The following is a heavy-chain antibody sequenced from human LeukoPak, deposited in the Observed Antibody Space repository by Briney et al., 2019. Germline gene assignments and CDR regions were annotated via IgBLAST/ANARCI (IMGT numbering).Heavy chain of an antibody. V-gene: IGHV1-2*02. D-gene: IGHD6-19*01. CDR1: GYTFTDYY. CDR3: ARSIAVAGSPYNWFDP. Sequence: ASVKVSCKASGYTFTDYYIHWVRQAPGQGLEWMGWINPNSGGTNYAQKFQGRVTMTRDTSISTDYLNLTRLRSDDTAVYYCARSIAVAGSPYNWFDPWGQGTLVTVSS. CDR2: INPNSGGT. J-gene: IGHJ5*02.